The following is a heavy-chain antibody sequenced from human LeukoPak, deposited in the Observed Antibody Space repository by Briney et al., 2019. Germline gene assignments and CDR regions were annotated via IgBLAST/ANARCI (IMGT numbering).Heavy chain of an antibody. D-gene: IGHD6-13*01. CDR1: GGSFSGYY. J-gene: IGHJ6*02. CDR2: INHSGST. V-gene: IGHV4-34*01. Sequence: SETLSLTCAVYGGSFSGYYWSWIRQPPGKGLEWIGEINHSGSTNYNPSLKSRVTISVDTSKNQFSLKLSSVTAADTAVHYCARGKYSSSWNYGMDVWGQGTTVTVSS. CDR3: ARGKYSSSWNYGMDV.